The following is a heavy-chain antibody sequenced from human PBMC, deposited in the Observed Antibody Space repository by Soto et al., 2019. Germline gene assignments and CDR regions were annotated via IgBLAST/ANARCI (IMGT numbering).Heavy chain of an antibody. CDR3: SRVDPGETSPFDH. Sequence: QVELVQSGAEVKKPGASVKVSCKASGYIFTSYYLHWVRQAPGQGLEWMGWINPFDGSRMFAQSFQGRVTFTRDTSTITVYMELSGLRSDDTAVYYCSRVDPGETSPFDHWGQGTLVTVSS. V-gene: IGHV1-46*03. D-gene: IGHD3-10*01. CDR2: INPFDGSR. CDR1: GYIFTSYY. J-gene: IGHJ4*02.